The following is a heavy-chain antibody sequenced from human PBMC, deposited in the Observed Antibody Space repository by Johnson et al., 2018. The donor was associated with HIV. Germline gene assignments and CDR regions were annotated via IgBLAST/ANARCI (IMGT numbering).Heavy chain of an antibody. V-gene: IGHV3-48*03. CDR2: ISSSGNTI. J-gene: IGHJ3*02. CDR3: ARDKAGGSWYTAFDI. CDR1: GFTFSDYE. D-gene: IGHD6-13*01. Sequence: VQLVESGGGLIQPGGSLRLSCAVSGFTFSDYEMNWVRQAPGKGLEWISYISSSGNTIYYADSVKGRFTISRDNAKNSLYLQMNSLRAEDTAVYYCARDKAGGSWYTAFDILGQGTMVIVSS.